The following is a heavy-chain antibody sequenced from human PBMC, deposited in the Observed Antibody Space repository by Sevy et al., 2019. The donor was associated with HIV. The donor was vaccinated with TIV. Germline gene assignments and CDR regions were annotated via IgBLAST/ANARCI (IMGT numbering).Heavy chain of an antibody. CDR1: RFTFSSYG. Sequence: GGSLRLSCAAYRFTFSSYGMHWVRQAPGKGLEWVAVIWYDGTNKEYADSVKGRFTISRDNSKNTLYLQMSSLRADDTAVYYCARERLAVAGIGYYFDYWGQGTLVTVSS. V-gene: IGHV3-33*01. CDR3: ARERLAVAGIGYYFDY. CDR2: IWYDGTNK. J-gene: IGHJ4*02. D-gene: IGHD6-19*01.